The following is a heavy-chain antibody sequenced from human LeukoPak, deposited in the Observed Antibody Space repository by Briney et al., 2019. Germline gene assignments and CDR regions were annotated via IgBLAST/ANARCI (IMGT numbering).Heavy chain of an antibody. V-gene: IGHV3-15*01. CDR1: GFTFNKAW. J-gene: IGHJ4*02. CDR3: TTAVTTFIWFFDY. CDR2: IKSKTDGGTT. D-gene: IGHD4-17*01. Sequence: GGSLRLSCAASGFTFNKAWMTWVRQAPGRGLEWVGRIKSKTDGGTTDYAAPVKGRFTISRDDSKNTLYLQMNSLKTEDTAVYYCTTAVTTFIWFFDYWSQGTLVTVSS.